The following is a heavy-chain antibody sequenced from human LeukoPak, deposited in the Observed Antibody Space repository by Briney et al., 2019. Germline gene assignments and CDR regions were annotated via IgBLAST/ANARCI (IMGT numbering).Heavy chain of an antibody. J-gene: IGHJ6*03. CDR2: IYPGDSDT. V-gene: IGHV5-51*01. D-gene: IGHD2-2*01. CDR3: ARHVSSPASSTSYRYYYYYYMDV. CDR1: GYSFTSYW. Sequence: GESLKISCKGSGYSFTSYWIGWVRQMPGKGLEWMGIIYPGDSDTRYSPSFQGQVTISADKSISTAYLRWSSLKASDTAMYYCARHVSSPASSTSYRYYYYYYMDVWGKGTTVTISS.